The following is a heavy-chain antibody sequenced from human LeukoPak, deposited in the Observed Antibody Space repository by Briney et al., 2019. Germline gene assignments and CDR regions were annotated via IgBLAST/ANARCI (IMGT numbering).Heavy chain of an antibody. D-gene: IGHD2-2*01. V-gene: IGHV3-66*01. Sequence: GGSLRLSCAASGLAVNSKYMSWVRQAPGKGLEWVSIIYSDGSTYYADSVKGRFTISRDNSKNTLCLQMTSLRAEDTAVYYCASRGDFSTYYLAYWGQGTLVTVSS. CDR1: GLAVNSKY. CDR3: ASRGDFSTYYLAY. CDR2: IYSDGST. J-gene: IGHJ4*02.